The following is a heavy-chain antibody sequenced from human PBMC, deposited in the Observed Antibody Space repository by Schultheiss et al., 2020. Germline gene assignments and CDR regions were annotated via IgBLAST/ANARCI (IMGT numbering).Heavy chain of an antibody. Sequence: GESLKISCAASGFTFSSYAMSWVRQAPGKGLEWVSAISGSGGSTYYADSVKGRFTISRDNSKNTLYLQMNSLRAEDTAVYYCAKDRLGSSRGSTQFDYSGQGALVNVSS. CDR2: ISGSGGST. CDR3: AKDRLGSSRGSTQFDY. J-gene: IGHJ4*02. V-gene: IGHV3-23*01. D-gene: IGHD5/OR15-5a*01. CDR1: GFTFSSYA.